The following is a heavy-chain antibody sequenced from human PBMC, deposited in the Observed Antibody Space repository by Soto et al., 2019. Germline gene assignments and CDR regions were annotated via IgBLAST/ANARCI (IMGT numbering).Heavy chain of an antibody. CDR1: GFPFSSYG. CDR2: ISYDGSNK. Sequence: QVQLVESGGGVVQPGRSLRLSRAASGFPFSSYGMHWVREAPGKGLEWVAVISYDGSNKYYADSVKGRFTISRDNSASTLYLQMSSLRPEDTALYYCVGGQYYFDYRGQGTRVTVSP. D-gene: IGHD3-10*01. V-gene: IGHV3-30*03. J-gene: IGHJ4*02. CDR3: VGGQYYFDY.